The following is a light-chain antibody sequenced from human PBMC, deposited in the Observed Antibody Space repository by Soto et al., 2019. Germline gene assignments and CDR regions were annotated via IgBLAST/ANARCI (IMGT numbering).Light chain of an antibody. CDR1: SSDVGGYNY. CDR3: SSYTRPKTLL. CDR2: EVT. J-gene: IGLJ2*01. Sequence: QSALTQPASGSGSPGQSITISCTGTSSDVGGYNYVSWYQQHSGKAPKLMIYEVTNRPSGVSNRFSGSKSGNTASLTISGLQAEDEAEYYCSSYTRPKTLLFGGGTKLPVL. V-gene: IGLV2-14*01.